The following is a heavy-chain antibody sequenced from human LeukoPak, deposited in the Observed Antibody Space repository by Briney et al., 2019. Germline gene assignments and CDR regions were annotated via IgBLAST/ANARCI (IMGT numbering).Heavy chain of an antibody. CDR2: ISSSSSYI. D-gene: IGHD3-22*01. CDR3: ARPYYYDSSGGAFDI. Sequence: ISSSSSYIYYADSVKGRFTISRDNAKNSLYLQMNSLRAEDTAVYYCARPYYYDSSGGAFDIWGQGTMVTVSS. V-gene: IGHV3-21*01. J-gene: IGHJ3*02.